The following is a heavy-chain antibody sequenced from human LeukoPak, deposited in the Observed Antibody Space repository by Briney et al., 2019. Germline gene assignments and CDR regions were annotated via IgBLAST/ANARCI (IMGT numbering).Heavy chain of an antibody. D-gene: IGHD2-2*01. Sequence: WGTLTLSCTASGFTFSSYGMHWVRQAPGKGLEWVAVISYDGSNKYYADSVKGRFTISRDNSKNTLYLQMNSLRAEDTAVYYCAKDLTDTSCYDYWGQGTLVTVSS. CDR2: ISYDGSNK. V-gene: IGHV3-30*18. J-gene: IGHJ4*02. CDR3: AKDLTDTSCYDY. CDR1: GFTFSSYG.